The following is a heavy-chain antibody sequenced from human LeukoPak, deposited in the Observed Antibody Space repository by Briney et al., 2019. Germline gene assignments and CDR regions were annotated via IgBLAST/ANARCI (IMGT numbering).Heavy chain of an antibody. V-gene: IGHV3-23*01. J-gene: IGHJ4*02. D-gene: IGHD3-9*01. CDR3: AKPPSDNLLTGSLYYFDY. Sequence: GGSLRLSCAASKFTFSDYSMSWVRQAPGKGLEWVSGISGSGDSTDYADSVKGRFTISRDNSKNTLYLQINSLRAEDTAVYYCAKPPSDNLLTGSLYYFDYWGQGTLVTVSS. CDR1: KFTFSDYS. CDR2: ISGSGDST.